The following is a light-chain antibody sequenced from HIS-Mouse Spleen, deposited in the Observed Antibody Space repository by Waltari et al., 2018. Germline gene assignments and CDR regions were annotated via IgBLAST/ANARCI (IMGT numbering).Light chain of an antibody. V-gene: IGKV3-15*01. CDR1: QSVSSN. CDR2: GAS. J-gene: IGKJ1*01. Sequence: EIVMTPSPATLSVFPGERATLSCRASQSVSSNLAWYQQKPGQPPRLLIYGASTRATGIPARLSGSGSGTEFTLTISSLQYEDFAVYYCQQYNNWPPWTFGQGTKVEIK. CDR3: QQYNNWPPWT.